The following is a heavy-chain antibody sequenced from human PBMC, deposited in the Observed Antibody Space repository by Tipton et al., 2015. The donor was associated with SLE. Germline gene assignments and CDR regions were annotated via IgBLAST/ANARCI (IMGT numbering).Heavy chain of an antibody. Sequence: LRLSCSVSGSSISSYHWGWIRQPPGKGLEWMGSMSHSGSTYYNPSLKSRVTISVDTSKNQFSLKLSSVTAADTAVYYCARGLGIAAAGALGYWGQGTLVTVSS. CDR2: MSHSGST. CDR3: ARGLGIAAAGALGY. V-gene: IGHV4-38-2*02. D-gene: IGHD6-13*01. CDR1: GSSISSYH. J-gene: IGHJ4*02.